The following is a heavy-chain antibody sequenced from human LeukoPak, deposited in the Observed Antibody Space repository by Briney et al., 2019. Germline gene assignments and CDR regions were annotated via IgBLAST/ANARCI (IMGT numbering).Heavy chain of an antibody. CDR2: IYTSGST. CDR3: TRERRDGYKVYFDY. J-gene: IGHJ4*02. V-gene: IGHV4-61*09. Sequence: SETLSLTCTVSGGSISSGSYYWSWIRQPAGKGLEWIGHIYTSGSTNYNPSLKSRVTISVDTSKNQFSLKLSSVTAADTAVYYCTRERRDGYKVYFDYWGQGTLVTVSS. CDR1: GGSISSGSYY. D-gene: IGHD5-24*01.